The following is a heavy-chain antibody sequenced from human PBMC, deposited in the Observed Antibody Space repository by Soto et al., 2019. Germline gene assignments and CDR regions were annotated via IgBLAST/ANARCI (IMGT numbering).Heavy chain of an antibody. CDR3: ARWYCSSTSCMGGYYYMDV. D-gene: IGHD2-2*01. Sequence: QVQLQQWGAGLLKPSETLSLTCAVYGGSFSGYYWSWIRQPPGKGLEWIGEINHSGSTNYNPSLKSRVTISVVTSKNQFSLKLSSVTAADTAVYYCARWYCSSTSCMGGYYYMDVWGKGTTVTVSS. CDR2: INHSGST. V-gene: IGHV4-34*01. CDR1: GGSFSGYY. J-gene: IGHJ6*03.